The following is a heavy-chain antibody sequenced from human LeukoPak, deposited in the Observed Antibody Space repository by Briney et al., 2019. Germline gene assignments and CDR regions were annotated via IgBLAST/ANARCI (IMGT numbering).Heavy chain of an antibody. D-gene: IGHD3-10*01. Sequence: VASVKVSCKASGYTFTGYCMHWVRQAPGQGLEWMGWINPNSGGTNYAQKFQGRVTMTRDTSISTAYMELSRLRSDDTAVYYCARVHPLTRSSGSYYSYYYYYYMDVWGKGTTFTISS. J-gene: IGHJ6*03. V-gene: IGHV1-2*02. CDR3: ARVHPLTRSSGSYYSYYYYYYMDV. CDR2: INPNSGGT. CDR1: GYTFTGYC.